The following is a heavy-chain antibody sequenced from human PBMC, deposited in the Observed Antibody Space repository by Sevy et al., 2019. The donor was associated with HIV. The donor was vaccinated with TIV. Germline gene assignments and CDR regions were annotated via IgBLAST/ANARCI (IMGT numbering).Heavy chain of an antibody. D-gene: IGHD6-13*01. Sequence: GGSLRLSCAASGFTFSGSAMQWVRQASGKGLEWVGRIRSKGNSYATAYAASVKGKFTSFRDDSKNTVYLEMNSLKTEDTAVYYCTRGGARDSSSWYDYFDYWGQGTLVTVSS. CDR3: TRGGARDSSSWYDYFDY. V-gene: IGHV3-73*01. CDR1: GFTFSGSA. CDR2: IRSKGNSYAT. J-gene: IGHJ4*02.